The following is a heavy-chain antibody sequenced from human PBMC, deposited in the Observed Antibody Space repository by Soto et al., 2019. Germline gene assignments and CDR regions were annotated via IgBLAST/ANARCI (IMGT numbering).Heavy chain of an antibody. J-gene: IGHJ6*02. CDR1: GGTFSSYA. Sequence: ASVKVSCKASGGTFSSYAISWVRQAPGQGLEWMGGIIPIFGTANYAQKFQGRVTITADESTSTAYMELSSLRSEDTAVYYCARAMAYCGGDCYSSEFYYYYGMDVWGQGTTVTVSS. CDR2: IIPIFGTA. D-gene: IGHD2-21*02. CDR3: ARAMAYCGGDCYSSEFYYYYGMDV. V-gene: IGHV1-69*13.